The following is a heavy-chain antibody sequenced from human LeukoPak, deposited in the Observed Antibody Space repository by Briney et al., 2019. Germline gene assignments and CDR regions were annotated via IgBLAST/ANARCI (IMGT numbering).Heavy chain of an antibody. CDR1: GFTFSSYG. CDR2: IWYDGSNK. D-gene: IGHD1-26*01. CDR3: AKDGSGSYPYEPFDY. Sequence: GGSLRLSCAASGFTFSSYGMHWVRQAPGKGLEWVAVIWYDGSNKYYADSVKGRFTISRDNSKNTLYLQMNSLRAEDTAVYYCAKDGSGSYPYEPFDYWGQGALVTVSS. J-gene: IGHJ4*02. V-gene: IGHV3-33*06.